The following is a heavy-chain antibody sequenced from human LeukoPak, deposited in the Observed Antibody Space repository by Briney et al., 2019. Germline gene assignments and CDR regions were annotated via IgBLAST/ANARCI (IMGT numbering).Heavy chain of an antibody. Sequence: ASVKVSCKASGYTFTGYYMHWVRQAPGQGLEWMGWINPNSGGTNYAQKFQGRVTMTRDTSISTAYTELSRLRSDDTAVYYCARTSFWESPVNWFDPWGQGTLVTVSS. CDR3: ARTSFWESPVNWFDP. D-gene: IGHD3-16*01. CDR2: INPNSGGT. J-gene: IGHJ5*02. CDR1: GYTFTGYY. V-gene: IGHV1-2*02.